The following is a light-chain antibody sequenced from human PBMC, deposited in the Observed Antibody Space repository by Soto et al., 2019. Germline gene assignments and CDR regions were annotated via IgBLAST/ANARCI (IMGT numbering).Light chain of an antibody. Sequence: QSVLTHPASVSGSPGQSITISCTGTISDVGAFNYVSWYQHHPGKAPKLMIYDVSNRPSGVSIRFSGSKSGNTASLTISGLQAEDEADYYCISYTTTSTLYVFGTGTKVTVL. J-gene: IGLJ1*01. CDR2: DVS. CDR3: ISYTTTSTLYV. V-gene: IGLV2-14*03. CDR1: ISDVGAFNY.